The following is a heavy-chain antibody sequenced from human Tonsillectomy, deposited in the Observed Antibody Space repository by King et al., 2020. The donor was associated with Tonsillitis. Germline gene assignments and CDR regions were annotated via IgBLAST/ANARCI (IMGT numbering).Heavy chain of an antibody. Sequence: LQLQESGPGMVRPSETLSLTCTVSGDSISSSSYFWGWIRQSPERGLEWIGSVYYTGSTYYNPSLESRVTLLVDTSKNQFSLNLTSVTAADTAVYCCARVQLGTADYWGQGTLVTGSS. V-gene: IGHV4-39*02. D-gene: IGHD1-1*01. CDR1: GDSISSSSYF. CDR2: VYYTGST. J-gene: IGHJ4*02. CDR3: ARVQLGTADY.